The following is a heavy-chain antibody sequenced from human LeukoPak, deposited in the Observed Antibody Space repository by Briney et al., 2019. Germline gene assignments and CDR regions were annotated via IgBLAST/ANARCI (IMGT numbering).Heavy chain of an antibody. CDR1: GFTFSSYG. J-gene: IGHJ4*02. CDR3: AKDYVPSGVVLENFDY. CDR2: IWYDGSNK. Sequence: PGGSLRLSCAASGFTFSSYGMHWVRQAPGKGLEWVAVIWYDGSNKYYADSVKGRFTISRDNSKNTLYLQMNSLRAEDTAVYYCAKDYVPSGVVLENFDYWGQGTLVTVSS. V-gene: IGHV3-33*06. D-gene: IGHD3-3*01.